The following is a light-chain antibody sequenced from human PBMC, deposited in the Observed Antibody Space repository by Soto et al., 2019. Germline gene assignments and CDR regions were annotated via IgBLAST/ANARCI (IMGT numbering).Light chain of an antibody. CDR3: QQYGGSPIT. J-gene: IGKJ5*01. CDR1: QSISSY. V-gene: IGKV1-39*01. Sequence: DIQMTQSPSSLSASVGDRVTITCRASQSISSYLNWYQQKPGKAPKLLIYAASSLQSGVPSRFSGSGSGTDFTLTISSLQPEDFALYYCQQYGGSPITFGQGTRLEIK. CDR2: AAS.